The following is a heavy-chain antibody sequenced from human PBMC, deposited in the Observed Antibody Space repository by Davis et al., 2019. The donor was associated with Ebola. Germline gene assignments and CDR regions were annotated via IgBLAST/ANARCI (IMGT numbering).Heavy chain of an antibody. CDR2: IYHSGST. V-gene: IGHV4-30-2*01. CDR1: GGSISSGGYS. Sequence: SETLSLTCAVSGGSISSGGYSWSWIRQPPGKGLEWIGYIYHSGSTYYNPSLKSRVTISVDRSKNQFSLKLSSVTAADTAVYYCAREVTGTPFSFDYWGQGTLVTVSS. CDR3: AREVTGTPFSFDY. J-gene: IGHJ4*02. D-gene: IGHD1-7*01.